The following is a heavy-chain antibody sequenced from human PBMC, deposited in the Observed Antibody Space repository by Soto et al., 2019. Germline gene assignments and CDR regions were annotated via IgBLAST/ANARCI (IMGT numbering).Heavy chain of an antibody. J-gene: IGHJ4*02. D-gene: IGHD3-16*01. V-gene: IGHV3-74*01. CDR3: VRGSNAWSGMDY. CDR1: GFTFSDYW. CDR2: ISGDGSST. Sequence: EVKLVESGGGLVQPGGSLGLSCTASGFTFSDYWMYWVRQVPGKGLVWVSRISGDGSSTNYADSVKGRSTIARDNAKSTVYLQMYSLRVEDTAVYYCVRGSNAWSGMDYWGQGILVTVS.